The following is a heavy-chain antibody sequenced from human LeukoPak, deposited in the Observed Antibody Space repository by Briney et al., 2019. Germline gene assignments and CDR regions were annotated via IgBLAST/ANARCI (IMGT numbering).Heavy chain of an antibody. CDR1: GFTFGDYA. Sequence: GGSLRLSCTASGFTFGDYAMSWVRQAPGKGLEWVGFIRSKAYGGTTEYAASVKGRFTISRDDSKSIAYLQMNSLKTEDTAVYYCTDLDFDYWGQGTLVTVSS. J-gene: IGHJ4*02. CDR2: IRSKAYGGTT. CDR3: TDLDFDY. V-gene: IGHV3-49*04.